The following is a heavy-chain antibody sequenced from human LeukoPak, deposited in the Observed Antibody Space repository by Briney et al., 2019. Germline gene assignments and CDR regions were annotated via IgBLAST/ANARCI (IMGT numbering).Heavy chain of an antibody. J-gene: IGHJ4*02. CDR3: AKDVTLATISNDFDY. CDR2: ISYDGSTK. Sequence: GGSLRLSCAASGFIFSSHGMHWLRQAPGKGLEWVAVISYDGSTKYYADSVKGRFTISRDNSKNTLYLQMNSLRAEDTAVYYCAKDVTLATISNDFDYWGQGTLVTVSS. D-gene: IGHD5-12*01. V-gene: IGHV3-30*18. CDR1: GFIFSSHG.